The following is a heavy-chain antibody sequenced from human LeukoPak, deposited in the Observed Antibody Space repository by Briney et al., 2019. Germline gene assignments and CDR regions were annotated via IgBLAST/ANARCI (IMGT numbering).Heavy chain of an antibody. Sequence: GGSLRLSCAASGFTVSGTHMSWVRQAPGKGLEWVSAISETGGTTYDADSVKGRFTISRDNSKSTLYLQMNSLRAEDTAVYYCAKDTSIGRYCTNGVCSPFDYWGQGTLVTVSS. CDR3: AKDTSIGRYCTNGVCSPFDY. CDR1: GFTVSGTH. D-gene: IGHD2-8*01. J-gene: IGHJ4*02. CDR2: ISETGGTT. V-gene: IGHV3-23*01.